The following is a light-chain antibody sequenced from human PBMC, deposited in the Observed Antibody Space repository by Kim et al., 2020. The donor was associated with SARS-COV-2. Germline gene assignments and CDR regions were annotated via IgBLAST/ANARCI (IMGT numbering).Light chain of an antibody. CDR1: QNINSY. CDR2: AAS. V-gene: IGKV1-39*01. CDR3: QQSHTGPLLT. J-gene: IGKJ4*01. Sequence: DIQMTQSPSSLAASVGDRVTITCRASQNINSYLNWYQQKPGKAPKLLIYAASTLQSGVPSRFSGSGSGTDFTLTINSLQTEDFATYYCQQSHTGPLLTFGGGTKVDIK.